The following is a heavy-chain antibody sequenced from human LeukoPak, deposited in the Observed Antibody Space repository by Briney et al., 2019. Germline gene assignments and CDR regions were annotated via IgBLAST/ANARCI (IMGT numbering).Heavy chain of an antibody. Sequence: PGGSLRLSCAASGFTFTTYFMTWVRQGPGNGLEWVAHISQDATEKFYVDSVKGRFTISRDNTRNSLYLQMNSLRAEDTAVYYCVRDSYSSGVDFWGQGTLVTVSS. J-gene: IGHJ4*02. D-gene: IGHD3-10*01. CDR1: GFTFTTYF. CDR2: ISQDATEK. V-gene: IGHV3-7*04. CDR3: VRDSYSSGVDF.